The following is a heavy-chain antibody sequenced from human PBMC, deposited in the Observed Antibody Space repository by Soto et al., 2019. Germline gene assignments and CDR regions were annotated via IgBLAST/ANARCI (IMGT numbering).Heavy chain of an antibody. J-gene: IGHJ4*02. CDR3: AKVDGFLWFELDS. V-gene: IGHV3-23*01. D-gene: IGHD3-10*01. CDR2: ISASGDGT. CDR1: GFTFSSFA. Sequence: EVQLLESGGGLVQPGGSLRLSCAASGFTFSSFAMSWVCQAPGKGLEWVSAISASGDGTYYADSVKGRFTISRDNSKNTLYLQMSSLRAEDTAVYYCAKVDGFLWFELDSWGQGTLVTVSS.